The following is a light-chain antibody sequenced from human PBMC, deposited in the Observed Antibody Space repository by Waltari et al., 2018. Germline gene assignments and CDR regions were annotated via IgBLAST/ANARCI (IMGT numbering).Light chain of an antibody. Sequence: QSVLTQPPSVSEAARRSVTISCSGSSSNIGSNSVSWYQQLPETAPKLLIFYNNRRASGVSDRFSGSASGTSASLAISGLQTEDEADYYCATWDNSLGGVLFGGGNRLTVL. J-gene: IGLJ7*01. CDR3: ATWDNSLGGVL. CDR1: SSNIGSNS. V-gene: IGLV1-47*02. CDR2: YNN.